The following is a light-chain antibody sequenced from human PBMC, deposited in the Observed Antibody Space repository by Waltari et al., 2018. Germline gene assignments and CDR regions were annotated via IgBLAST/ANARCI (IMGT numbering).Light chain of an antibody. V-gene: IGKV1-5*03. CDR3: QQYNSYPYT. Sequence: DIQMTQSPSTLSASVGDRVTITCRASQSISSWLAWYQPKPGKAPKLLIYKASSLESGVPSRFSGSGSGTEFTLTISSLQPDDFATYDCQQYNSYPYTFGQGTKLEIK. CDR2: KAS. CDR1: QSISSW. J-gene: IGKJ2*01.